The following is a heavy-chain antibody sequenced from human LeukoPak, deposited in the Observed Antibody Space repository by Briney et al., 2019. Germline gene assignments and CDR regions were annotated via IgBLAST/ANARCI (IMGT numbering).Heavy chain of an antibody. CDR1: GFSFSRYW. D-gene: IGHD3-10*01. CDR3: GKGGAYPIITYGS. V-gene: IGHV3-7*01. Sequence: LAGGSLRLSCAASGFSFSRYWMNWVRQAPGKGLEWVANIKGDGNEKNYVDSVKGRFSISRDNARNSLYLQMDSLRAADTAVYYCGKGGAYPIITYGSWGQGALVTVSS. CDR2: IKGDGNEK. J-gene: IGHJ4*02.